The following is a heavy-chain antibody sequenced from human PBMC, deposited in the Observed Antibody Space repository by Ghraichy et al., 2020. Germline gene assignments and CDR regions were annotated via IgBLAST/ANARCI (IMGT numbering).Heavy chain of an antibody. CDR2: IDTSGTT. V-gene: IGHV4-4*07. CDR3: VRRYYDSSGYHWYFDL. CDR1: GGSINNYQ. Sequence: SETLSLTCTVSGGSINNYQWNWIRQIARKGLEWIGRIDTSGTTNYNTSLESRVTMSVDTSKNQHSLKLTSVTAADTAVYYCVRRYYDSSGYHWYFDLWGRGTLVTVSS. J-gene: IGHJ2*01. D-gene: IGHD3-22*01.